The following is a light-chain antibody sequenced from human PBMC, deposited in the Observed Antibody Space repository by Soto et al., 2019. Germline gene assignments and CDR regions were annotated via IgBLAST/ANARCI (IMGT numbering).Light chain of an antibody. CDR3: QQYNTFWT. Sequence: DIQMTQSPSTLSASVGDRVTITCRASQSISSWLAWYQQKPGKAPKLLIYEASSLDVGVPSRFSGGASATEFTLTISSLQPDDFATYYCQQYNTFWTFGQGTKVDIK. CDR1: QSISSW. CDR2: EAS. V-gene: IGKV1-5*03. J-gene: IGKJ1*01.